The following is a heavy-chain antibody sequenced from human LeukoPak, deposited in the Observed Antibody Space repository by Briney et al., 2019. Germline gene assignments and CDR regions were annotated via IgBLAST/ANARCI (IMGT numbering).Heavy chain of an antibody. CDR3: ARCKPTYYDSSGYPAFDI. Sequence: PGGSLRLSCAASGFTFSSYAMSWVRQAPGKGLEWVSSISSSSSYIYYADSVKGRFTISRDNAKNSLYLQMNSLRAEDTAVYYCARCKPTYYDSSGYPAFDIWGQGTMVTVSS. V-gene: IGHV3-21*01. J-gene: IGHJ3*02. CDR2: ISSSSSYI. D-gene: IGHD3-22*01. CDR1: GFTFSSYA.